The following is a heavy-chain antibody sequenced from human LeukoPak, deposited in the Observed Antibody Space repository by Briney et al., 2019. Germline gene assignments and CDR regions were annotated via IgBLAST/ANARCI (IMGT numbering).Heavy chain of an antibody. D-gene: IGHD3-3*01. CDR1: GFTFGSYA. CDR2: ISGSGGST. V-gene: IGHV3-23*01. CDR3: AKGLSYSKYYDFWSGSGTFDY. J-gene: IGHJ4*02. Sequence: GGSLRLSCAASGFTFGSYAMSWVRQAPGKGLEWVSAISGSGGSTYYADSVKGRFTISRDNSKNTLYLQMNSLRAEDTAVYYCAKGLSYSKYYDFWSGSGTFDYWGQGTLVTVSS.